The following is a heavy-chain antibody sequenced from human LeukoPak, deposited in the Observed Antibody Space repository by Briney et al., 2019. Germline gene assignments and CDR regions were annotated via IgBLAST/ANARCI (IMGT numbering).Heavy chain of an antibody. CDR2: ISWNGANI. CDR3: ARDQGGDCSGGTCPYYYYYMDV. CDR1: GFTFDDCA. V-gene: IGHV3-9*01. D-gene: IGHD2-15*01. Sequence: GGSLRLSCAASGFTFDDCAMHWVRQAPGKDLEWVSGISWNGANIGYADSVRGRFTISRDNAKNSLYLQMNSLRAEDTALYYCARDQGGDCSGGTCPYYYYYMDVWGKGTTVTISS. J-gene: IGHJ6*03.